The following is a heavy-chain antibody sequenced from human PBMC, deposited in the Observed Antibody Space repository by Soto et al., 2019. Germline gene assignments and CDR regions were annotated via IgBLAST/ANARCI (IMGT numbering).Heavy chain of an antibody. CDR2: IIPIFETS. CDR1: GGTFSSHV. Sequence: QVQLVQSGPEVKKPGSSVRVSCKASGGTFSSHVVSWVRQAPGQGLEWMGGIIPIFETSNYAPKFQGRVSFTADESTNSAYMELRSLTFKDTAVYFCARPLSCNCSDCYSANDAFNIWGQGTMVTVSS. D-gene: IGHD2-15*01. V-gene: IGHV1-69*01. CDR3: ARPLSCNCSDCYSANDAFNI. J-gene: IGHJ3*02.